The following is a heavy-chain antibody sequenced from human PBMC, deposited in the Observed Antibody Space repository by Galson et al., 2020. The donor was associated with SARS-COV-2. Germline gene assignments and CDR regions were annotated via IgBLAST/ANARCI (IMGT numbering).Heavy chain of an antibody. CDR1: GFTFSSYA. V-gene: IGHV3-23*01. Sequence: GGSLRLSCAASGFTFSSYAMSWVRQAPGKGLEWVSAISGSGGSTYYADSVKGRFTISRDNSKNTLYLQMNSLRAEDTAVYYCAKDQDYYVSSGYYYGGYWGQGTLVTVSS. CDR2: ISGSGGST. J-gene: IGHJ4*02. CDR3: AKDQDYYVSSGYYYGGY. D-gene: IGHD3-22*01.